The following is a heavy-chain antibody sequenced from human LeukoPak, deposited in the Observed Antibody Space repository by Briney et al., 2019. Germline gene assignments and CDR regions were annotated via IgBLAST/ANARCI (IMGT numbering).Heavy chain of an antibody. V-gene: IGHV3-74*01. CDR1: GSYW. CDR2: INSDGSWT. D-gene: IGHD2/OR15-2a*01. Sequence: GSLRLSCAASGSYWMHWVRQAPGKGLVWVSHINSDGSWTSYADSVKGRFTTSKDNAKNTVYLQMNNLRAEDTAVYYCVSFYETYWGRGTLVTVSS. CDR3: VSFYETY. J-gene: IGHJ4*02.